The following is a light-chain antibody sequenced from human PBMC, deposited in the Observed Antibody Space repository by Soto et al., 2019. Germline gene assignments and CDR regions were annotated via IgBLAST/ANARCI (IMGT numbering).Light chain of an antibody. CDR3: QSYDSSLSGVV. Sequence: QPVLTQPPSVSGAPGQRVTISCTGSSSNIGAGYDVHWYPQLPGTAPKLLIYGNINRPSGVPDRFSGSKSGTSASLAITGLQAEDEADYYCQSYDSSLSGVVFGGGTKLTVL. V-gene: IGLV1-40*01. CDR1: SSNIGAGYD. CDR2: GNI. J-gene: IGLJ2*01.